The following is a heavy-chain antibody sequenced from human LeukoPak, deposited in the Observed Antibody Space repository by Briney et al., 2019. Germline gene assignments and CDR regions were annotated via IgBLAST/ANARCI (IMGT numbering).Heavy chain of an antibody. CDR3: AREGSSSWGYYYYGMDV. CDR1: GGSISSGGYY. V-gene: IGHV4-31*03. J-gene: IGHJ6*02. CDR2: IYYSGST. Sequence: SETLSLTCTVSGGSISSGGYYWSWIHQHPGKGLEWIGYIYYSGSTYYNPSLKSRVTISVDTSKNQFSLKLSSVTAADTAVYYCAREGSSSWGYYYYGMDVWGQGTTVTVSS. D-gene: IGHD6-6*01.